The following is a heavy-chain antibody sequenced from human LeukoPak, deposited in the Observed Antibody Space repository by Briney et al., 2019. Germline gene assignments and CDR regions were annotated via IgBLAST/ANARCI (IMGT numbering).Heavy chain of an antibody. CDR2: ISYDGSNK. Sequence: GRSLRLSCAASGFTFSSYAMHWVRQAPGKGLEWVAVISYDGSNKYYADSVKGRFTISRDNSKNTLYLQMNSLRAEDTAVYYCAKGSGSCYFWGQGTLVTVSS. V-gene: IGHV3-30-3*01. CDR1: GFTFSSYA. D-gene: IGHD2-15*01. J-gene: IGHJ4*02. CDR3: AKGSGSCYF.